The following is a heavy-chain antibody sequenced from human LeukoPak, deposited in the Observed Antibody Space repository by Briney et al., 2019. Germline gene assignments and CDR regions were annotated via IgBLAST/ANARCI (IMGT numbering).Heavy chain of an antibody. CDR2: INWNGAST. CDR1: GFIFGDYG. CDR3: ARVFDSSFRGYMDV. Sequence: GGSLRLSCAASGFIFGDYGMTWVRQAPGKGLEWVSGINWNGASTGYADSVRGRFTISRDNAKNSLYLQMNSLRVEDTAFYHCARVFDSSFRGYMDVWGEGTTVTVSS. D-gene: IGHD3-9*01. V-gene: IGHV3-20*01. J-gene: IGHJ6*03.